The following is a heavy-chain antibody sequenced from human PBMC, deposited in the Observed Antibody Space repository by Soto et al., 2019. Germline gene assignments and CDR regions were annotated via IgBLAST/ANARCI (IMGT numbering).Heavy chain of an antibody. CDR3: ARTKYSSGWYTNYYYYGMDV. CDR1: GYTFTSYG. V-gene: IGHV1-18*04. D-gene: IGHD6-19*01. Sequence: ASVKVSCKASGYTFTSYGISWVRQAPGQGLEWMGWISAYNGNTNYAQKLQGRVTMTTDTSTSTAYMELRSLRSEDTAVYYCARTKYSSGWYTNYYYYGMDVWGQGTTVTVSS. CDR2: ISAYNGNT. J-gene: IGHJ6*02.